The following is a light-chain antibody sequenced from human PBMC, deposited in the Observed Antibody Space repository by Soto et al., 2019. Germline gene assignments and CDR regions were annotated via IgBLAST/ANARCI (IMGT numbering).Light chain of an antibody. CDR2: GAS. Sequence: EIVMTLSPATLSVSPGERATLSCRASQSVSSNLAWYQQKPGQAPRLLIYGASTRATGIPARFSGSGSGTDFTLTISSLQSEDFPVYYCQQYNNWPWTFGQGTKVEIK. CDR1: QSVSSN. CDR3: QQYNNWPWT. V-gene: IGKV3-15*01. J-gene: IGKJ1*01.